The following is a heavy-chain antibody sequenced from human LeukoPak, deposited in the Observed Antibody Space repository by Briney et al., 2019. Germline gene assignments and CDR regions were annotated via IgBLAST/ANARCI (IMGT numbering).Heavy chain of an antibody. D-gene: IGHD1-1*01. J-gene: IGHJ4*02. Sequence: GGSLRLSCAASGFTFSTYAMSWVRRTPGKGLEWVSAITGGGGTTYYADSVKGRFTISRDNAKNSLYLQMDSLRAEDTAVYHCATDSPETAAFDYWGQGTLVTVSS. CDR3: ATDSPETAAFDY. CDR1: GFTFSTYA. CDR2: ITGGGGTT. V-gene: IGHV3-23*01.